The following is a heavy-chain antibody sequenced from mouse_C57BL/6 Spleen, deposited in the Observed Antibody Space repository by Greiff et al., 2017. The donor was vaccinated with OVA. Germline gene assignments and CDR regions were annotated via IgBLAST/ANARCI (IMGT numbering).Heavy chain of an antibody. CDR1: GYTFTSYD. Sequence: VQLQQSGPELVKPGASVKLSCKASGYTFTSYDINWVKQRPGQGLEWIGWIYPRDGSTKYNEKFKGKATLTVDTSSSTAYMELHSLTSEDSAVYFCARGGDYYGSSYFFDYWGQGTTLTVSS. V-gene: IGHV1-85*01. CDR3: ARGGDYYGSSYFFDY. J-gene: IGHJ2*01. D-gene: IGHD1-1*01. CDR2: IYPRDGST.